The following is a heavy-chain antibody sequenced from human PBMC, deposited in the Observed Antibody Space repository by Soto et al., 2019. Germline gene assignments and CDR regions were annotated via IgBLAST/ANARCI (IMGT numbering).Heavy chain of an antibody. J-gene: IGHJ6*02. CDR3: ARGIAVAGDPVLYYYGMDV. CDR2: IYSGGST. V-gene: IGHV3-53*01. Sequence: EVQLVESGGGLIQPGGSLRLSCAASGFTVSSNYMSWVRQAPGKGLEWVSVIYSGGSTYYADSVKGRFTISRDNSNNTLYLQMNSLRAEDTAVYYCARGIAVAGDPVLYYYGMDVWGQGTTVTVSS. CDR1: GFTVSSNY. D-gene: IGHD6-19*01.